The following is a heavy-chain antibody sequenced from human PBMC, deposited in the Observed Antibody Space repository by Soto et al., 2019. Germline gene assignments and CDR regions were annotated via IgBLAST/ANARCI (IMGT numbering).Heavy chain of an antibody. V-gene: IGHV3-23*01. D-gene: IGHD1-26*01. Sequence: EVQLLESGGGLAQPGGSLTLSCAASGFTFSSYAMHWVRQAPGRGLEWVSTISGSGTNIYYADSVQGRFIISRDNSQNTLFLQMSSLRVEDAAKYYCAKDAFGGGSDYWGQGTQVTVSS. CDR2: ISGSGTNI. J-gene: IGHJ4*02. CDR3: AKDAFGGGSDY. CDR1: GFTFSSYA.